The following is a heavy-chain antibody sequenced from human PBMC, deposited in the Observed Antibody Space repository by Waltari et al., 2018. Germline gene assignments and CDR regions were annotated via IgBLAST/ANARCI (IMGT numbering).Heavy chain of an antibody. CDR1: GFTFSSYG. CDR2: ISYDGRNK. V-gene: IGHV3-30*18. CDR3: AKDRRIAAAGYFQH. D-gene: IGHD6-25*01. Sequence: QVQLVESGGGVVQPGRSLRLSCAASGFTFSSYGMHWVRQAPGKGVEWGACISYDGRNKDYADSGKGRFTSSRDNSKNTLYLQMNSLRAEDTAVYYCAKDRRIAAAGYFQHWGQGTLVTVSS. J-gene: IGHJ1*01.